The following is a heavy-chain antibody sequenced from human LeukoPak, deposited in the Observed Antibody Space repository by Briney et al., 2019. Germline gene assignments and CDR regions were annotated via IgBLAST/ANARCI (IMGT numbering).Heavy chain of an antibody. D-gene: IGHD6-13*01. Sequence: PGGSLRLSCATSGFTFSSYAMSWVRQAPGKGLEWVSAISGSGGSTYYADSVKGRFTISRDNSKNTLYLQMNRLRAEDTAVYYCAKDAGIRGIAAAGPTYFQHWGQGTLVTVSS. V-gene: IGHV3-23*01. CDR2: ISGSGGST. CDR3: AKDAGIRGIAAAGPTYFQH. CDR1: GFTFSSYA. J-gene: IGHJ1*01.